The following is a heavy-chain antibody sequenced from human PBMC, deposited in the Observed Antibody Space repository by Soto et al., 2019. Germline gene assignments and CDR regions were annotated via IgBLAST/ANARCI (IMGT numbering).Heavy chain of an antibody. CDR2: ISYDGSNK. Sequence: QVQLVESGGGVVQPGRSLRLSCAASGFTFSSYGMHWVRQAPGKGLEWVAVISYDGSNKYYADSVKGRFTISRDNFKNTLYLQMNSLRAEDTAVYYCAKDIAAAGYYYYYGMDVWGQGTTVTVSS. CDR3: AKDIAAAGYYYYYGMDV. V-gene: IGHV3-30*18. J-gene: IGHJ6*02. CDR1: GFTFSSYG. D-gene: IGHD6-13*01.